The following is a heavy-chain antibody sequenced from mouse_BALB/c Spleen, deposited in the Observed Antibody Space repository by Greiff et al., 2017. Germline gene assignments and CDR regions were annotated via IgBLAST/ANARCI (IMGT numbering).Heavy chain of an antibody. V-gene: IGHV5-6-3*01. CDR1: GFTFSSYG. Sequence: DVKLVESGGGLVQPGGSLKLSCAASGFTFSSYGMSWVRQTPDKRLELVATINSNGGSTYYPDSVKGRFTISRDNAKNTLYLQMSSLKSEDTAMYYCARGGLPREYYFDYWGQGTTLTVSS. CDR2: INSNGGST. J-gene: IGHJ2*01. CDR3: ARGGLPREYYFDY. D-gene: IGHD2-2*01.